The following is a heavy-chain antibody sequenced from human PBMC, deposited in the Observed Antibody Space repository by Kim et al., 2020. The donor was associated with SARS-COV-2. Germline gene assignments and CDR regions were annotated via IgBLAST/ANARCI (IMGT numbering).Heavy chain of an antibody. V-gene: IGHV1-18*01. Sequence: APKLQGRVTMTTDTSTSTAYMELRSLRSDDTAVYYCARTLEWLLYAHFDYWGQGTLVTVSS. J-gene: IGHJ4*02. CDR3: ARTLEWLLYAHFDY. D-gene: IGHD3-3*01.